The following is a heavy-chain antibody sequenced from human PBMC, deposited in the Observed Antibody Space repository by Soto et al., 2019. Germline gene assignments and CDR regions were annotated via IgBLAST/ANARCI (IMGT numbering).Heavy chain of an antibody. CDR2: IYWNDNQ. CDR1: GFSLTTSGVG. CDR3: AHRQKGLYYDSSWSLISVFDI. D-gene: IGHD3-22*01. V-gene: IGHV2-5*01. J-gene: IGHJ3*02. Sequence: QITLKESGPTLVKPTQTLTLTCTFSGFSLTTSGVGVGWIRQPPGKALEWLAFIYWNDNQRYSPSMKSRLTITKDNSKNQVVLTMTNRDPVDTATYYSAHRQKGLYYDSSWSLISVFDIWGQGTMVTVS.